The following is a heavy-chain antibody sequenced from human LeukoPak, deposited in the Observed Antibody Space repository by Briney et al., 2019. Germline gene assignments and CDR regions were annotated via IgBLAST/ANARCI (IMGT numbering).Heavy chain of an antibody. Sequence: PGGSLRLSCAASGFSVNNNYVVWVRQAPGKGLEWVSSMDNFAIKCYAHSVQGRFTISRDSARDTVFLQMNSLRVEDTAVYYCAGGKYYGSGTRPGYLAYWGLGTLVTVSS. CDR1: GFSVNNNY. CDR2: MDNFAIK. V-gene: IGHV3-53*01. D-gene: IGHD3-10*01. J-gene: IGHJ4*02. CDR3: AGGKYYGSGTRPGYLAY.